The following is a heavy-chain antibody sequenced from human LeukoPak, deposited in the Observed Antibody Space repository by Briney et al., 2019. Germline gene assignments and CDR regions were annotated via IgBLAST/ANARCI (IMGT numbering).Heavy chain of an antibody. J-gene: IGHJ4*02. CDR3: ARDDLIEAPFDF. V-gene: IGHV3-48*03. Sequence: GGSLRLSCAASGFTFSSQAMNWVRQAPGKGLEWISYISSSGTTVFYADSVRGRFTISRDNAKNSVYLQMNSLRGDDTAVYYCARDDLIEAPFDFWGQGTLVTVSS. CDR2: ISSSGTTV. CDR1: GFTFSSQA. D-gene: IGHD3-22*01.